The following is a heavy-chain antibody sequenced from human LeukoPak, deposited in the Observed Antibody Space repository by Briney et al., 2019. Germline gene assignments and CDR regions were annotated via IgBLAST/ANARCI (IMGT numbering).Heavy chain of an antibody. CDR1: GYTFTSSY. V-gene: IGHV1-46*03. J-gene: IGHJ4*02. CDR3: AGGGTDDY. CDR2: INLSGGST. D-gene: IGHD1-26*01. Sequence: ASVKVSCKASGYTFTSSYMHWVRQAPGQGLEWMGIINLSGGSTSYAQKFQGRVTMTRVTSTSTVYMELSSRRSEDTAVYYCAGGGTDDYWGQGTLVTVSS.